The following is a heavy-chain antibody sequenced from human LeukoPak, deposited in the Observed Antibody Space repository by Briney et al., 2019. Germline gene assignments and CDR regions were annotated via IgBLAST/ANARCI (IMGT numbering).Heavy chain of an antibody. V-gene: IGHV3-74*01. CDR2: VDTYGSDT. CDR3: ARDGRNTFDY. CDR1: GFTFNSYW. J-gene: IGHJ4*02. Sequence: GGSLRLSCAATGFTFNSYWVHWVRQAPGQGLVWVSRVDTYGSDTYYADSVRGRFTISRDNAKNTLYLQMNSLRAEDTAVYYCARDGRNTFDYWGQGTLVTVSS.